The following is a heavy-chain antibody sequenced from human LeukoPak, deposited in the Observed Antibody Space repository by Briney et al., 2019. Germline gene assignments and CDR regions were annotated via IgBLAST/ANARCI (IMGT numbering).Heavy chain of an antibody. CDR3: ARGGDYGDYFEH. V-gene: IGHV1-46*01. J-gene: IGHJ4*02. Sequence: ASVKVSCKASGFTHSTYYMHWVRQAPAQGLEWMGIIDPSGGGTSYAQEVQGRVTKTSDTPTSTIYMELRNLRSDDTAVYYCARGGDYGDYFEHWGQGTLVTVSS. CDR1: GFTHSTYY. D-gene: IGHD4-17*01. CDR2: IDPSGGGT.